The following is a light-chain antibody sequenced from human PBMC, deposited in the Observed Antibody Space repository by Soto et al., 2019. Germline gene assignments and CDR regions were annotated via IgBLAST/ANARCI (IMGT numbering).Light chain of an antibody. CDR3: QQYGTAPPRYT. Sequence: ELVLTQSPGTLSLSPGERATLSCRASQRMSSNYLAWYQQKPGQAPRLLIYGTSSRATGSPDRFSGSGFGTDFTLTITRLEPEDSAVYYCQQYGTAPPRYTFGQGTKLEIK. CDR2: GTS. J-gene: IGKJ2*01. V-gene: IGKV3-20*01. CDR1: QRMSSNY.